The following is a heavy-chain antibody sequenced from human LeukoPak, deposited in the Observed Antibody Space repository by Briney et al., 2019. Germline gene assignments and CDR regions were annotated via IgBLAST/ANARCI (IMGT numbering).Heavy chain of an antibody. CDR1: GFTFSFYG. CDR3: ARGPSGYHNT. V-gene: IGHV3-30*02. D-gene: IGHD5-12*01. J-gene: IGHJ4*02. CDR2: IRYDGSKK. Sequence: PGGSLRLSCAASGFTFSFYGMHWVRQAPGKGLEWVAFIRYDGSKKYYADSVKGRFSISRDNSKLYLQMNRLRVEDTAVYYCARGPSGYHNTGGQGTLVTVSS.